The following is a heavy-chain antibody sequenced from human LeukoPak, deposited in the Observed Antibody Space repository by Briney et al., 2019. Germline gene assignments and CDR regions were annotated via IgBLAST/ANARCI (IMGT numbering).Heavy chain of an antibody. Sequence: GGSLRFSCAASEFTFSSFSMNWVRQAPGKGLEWVSYISSSSSTLYYADSVKGRFTISRDNAKNSLYLQMNSLRAEDTAVYYCARDHYDFWSGIYYMDVWGKGTTVTVSS. CDR2: ISSSSSTL. CDR1: EFTFSSFS. V-gene: IGHV3-48*01. CDR3: ARDHYDFWSGIYYMDV. J-gene: IGHJ6*03. D-gene: IGHD3-3*01.